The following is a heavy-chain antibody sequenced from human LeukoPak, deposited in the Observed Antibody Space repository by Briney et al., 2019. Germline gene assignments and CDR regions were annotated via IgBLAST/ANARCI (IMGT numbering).Heavy chain of an antibody. J-gene: IGHJ6*02. V-gene: IGHV3-15*01. CDR3: ILSGRGYYGMDI. D-gene: IGHD3-10*01. Sequence: GGSLRLSCAASGFAFSNAWMSWVRQAPGKGLEWVGHIKSKTDGGTTDYAAPVKGRFTISRDDSKNTLYLQMNSLKTEDTAVYYCILSGRGYYGMDIWGQGTTVTVSS. CDR2: IKSKTDGGTT. CDR1: GFAFSNAW.